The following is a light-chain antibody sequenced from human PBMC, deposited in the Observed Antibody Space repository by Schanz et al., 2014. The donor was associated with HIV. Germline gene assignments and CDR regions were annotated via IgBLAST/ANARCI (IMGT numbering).Light chain of an antibody. V-gene: IGKV3-15*01. CDR3: QHRHNWPPLFT. Sequence: DIVLTQSPDTLSVPPGERATLSCRASHSVSSNFFAWYQQKPGQAPRLLIYGASTRATGIPARFSGSGSGTEFTLTISSLEPEDFAVYYCQHRHNWPPLFTFGPGTRVNV. CDR1: HSVSSN. CDR2: GAS. J-gene: IGKJ3*01.